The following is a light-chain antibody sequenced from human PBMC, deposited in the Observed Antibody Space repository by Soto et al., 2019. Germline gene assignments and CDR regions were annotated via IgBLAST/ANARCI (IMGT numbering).Light chain of an antibody. CDR2: WAS. Sequence: DIVMTQSPDSLAVSLGERATIHCKSSQTVLYSSNNKNYLVWYQQKVGQPPKLLISWASTRESGVPDRFSGSGSRTDFTLTISSLQAEDVAVYYCQQYYGTPYTFGQGTKVDIK. CDR1: QTVLYSSNNKNY. V-gene: IGKV4-1*01. CDR3: QQYYGTPYT. J-gene: IGKJ2*01.